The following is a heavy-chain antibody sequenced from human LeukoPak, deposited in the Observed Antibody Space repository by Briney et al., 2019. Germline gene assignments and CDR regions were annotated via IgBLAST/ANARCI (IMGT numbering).Heavy chain of an antibody. CDR3: ARDLRNYYDRSGAFDI. CDR1: GYTFTSYG. V-gene: IGHV1-18*01. J-gene: IGHJ3*02. Sequence: ASVKVSCKASGYTFTSYGISWVRQAPGQGLEWMGWISAYNGNTNYAQKLQGRVTMTTDTSTSTAYMELRSLRSDDTAVYYCARDLRNYYDRSGAFDIWGQGTMVTVSS. D-gene: IGHD3-22*01. CDR2: ISAYNGNT.